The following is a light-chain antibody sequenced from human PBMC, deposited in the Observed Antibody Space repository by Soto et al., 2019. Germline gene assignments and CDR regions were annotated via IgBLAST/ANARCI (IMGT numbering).Light chain of an antibody. V-gene: IGLV2-14*01. Sequence: QSALTQPASVSGSPGQSITISCTGTSSDVGGYNYVSWYQQHPGKAPKLMIYEVSNRPSGVSNRFSGSKSGNTASLTISGXQSEXXXDYYCISYTSDDVRYVFGTGTKVTVL. J-gene: IGLJ1*01. CDR3: ISYTSDDVRYV. CDR1: SSDVGGYNY. CDR2: EVS.